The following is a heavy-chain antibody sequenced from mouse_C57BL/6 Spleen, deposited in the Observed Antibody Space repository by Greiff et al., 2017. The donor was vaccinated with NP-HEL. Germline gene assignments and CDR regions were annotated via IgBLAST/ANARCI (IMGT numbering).Heavy chain of an antibody. V-gene: IGHV1-82*01. Sequence: QVQLKESGPELVKPGASVKISCKASGYAFSSSWMNWVKQRPGKGLEWIGRIYPGDGDTNYNGKFKGKATLTADKSSSTAYMQLSSLTSEDSAVYFCAIYYDYRFDYWGQGTTLTVSS. D-gene: IGHD2-4*01. J-gene: IGHJ2*01. CDR1: GYAFSSSW. CDR3: AIYYDYRFDY. CDR2: IYPGDGDT.